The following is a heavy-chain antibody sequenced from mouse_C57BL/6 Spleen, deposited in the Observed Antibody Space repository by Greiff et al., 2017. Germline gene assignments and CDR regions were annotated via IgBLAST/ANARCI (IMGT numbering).Heavy chain of an antibody. D-gene: IGHD1-1*01. Sequence: VQLQQSYAELVKPGASVKISCKVSGYTFTDHTIHWMKQRPEQGLEWIGYIYPRDGSTKYNEKFKGKATLTADKSSSTAYMQLNSRTSEDSAVYFCAGYLLSQGGYFDVWGTGTTVTVSS. V-gene: IGHV1-78*01. J-gene: IGHJ1*03. CDR3: AGYLLSQGGYFDV. CDR2: IYPRDGST. CDR1: GYTFTDHT.